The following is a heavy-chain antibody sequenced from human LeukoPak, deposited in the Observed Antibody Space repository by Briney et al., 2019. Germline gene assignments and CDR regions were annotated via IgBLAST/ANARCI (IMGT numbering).Heavy chain of an antibody. CDR2: IYYSGST. CDR1: GGSISSYY. Sequence: SETLSLTCTVSGGSISSYYWSWIRQPPGKGLEWIGYIYYSGSTNYNPSLKSRVTISVDTSKNQLSLKLSSVTAADTAVYYCARDTPGPGYGMDVWGQGATVTVSS. D-gene: IGHD2-15*01. V-gene: IGHV4-59*12. CDR3: ARDTPGPGYGMDV. J-gene: IGHJ6*02.